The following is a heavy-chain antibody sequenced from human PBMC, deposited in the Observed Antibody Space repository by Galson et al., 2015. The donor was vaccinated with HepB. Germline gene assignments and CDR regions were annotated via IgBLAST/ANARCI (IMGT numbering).Heavy chain of an antibody. V-gene: IGHV3-7*03. CDR2: IKEDGSEK. Sequence: SLRLSCAASGFTFSNYWMSWVRQAPGKGLEGVANIKEDGSEKYYVDSVKGRFTISRDNAKTSLYLQMISLRAEDTAVYYCARLSGLYYYDSRGKWYFDLWGRGTLVTVSS. J-gene: IGHJ2*01. D-gene: IGHD3-22*01. CDR1: GFTFSNYW. CDR3: ARLSGLYYYDSRGKWYFDL.